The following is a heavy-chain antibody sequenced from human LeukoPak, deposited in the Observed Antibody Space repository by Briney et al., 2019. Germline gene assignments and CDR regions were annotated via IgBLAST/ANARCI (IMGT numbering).Heavy chain of an antibody. J-gene: IGHJ4*02. CDR1: GYTFTIYG. D-gene: IGHD4-23*01. Sequence: ASVTVSFTASGYTFTIYGISWVRQAPGQGREGMGWISAYNGNTNYAQKLQGRVTMTTDTSTSTAYMELRSLRSDDTAVYYCARDTDYGGNFDYWGQGTLVTVSS. V-gene: IGHV1-18*01. CDR2: ISAYNGNT. CDR3: ARDTDYGGNFDY.